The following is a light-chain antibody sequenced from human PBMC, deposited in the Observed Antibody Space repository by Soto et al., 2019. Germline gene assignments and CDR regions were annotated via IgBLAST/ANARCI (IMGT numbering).Light chain of an antibody. Sequence: SALNQPASVSGSPGQSITISCTGTSGDIGSYNRVSWYQQHPGKAPKLIIYEVTDRPSGVSNRFSGSKSGNTASLTISGLQAEDEAEYYCSSYKNINTRACVFGTGTKVTV. CDR3: SSYKNINTRACV. CDR2: EVT. CDR1: SGDIGSYNR. J-gene: IGLJ1*01. V-gene: IGLV2-14*01.